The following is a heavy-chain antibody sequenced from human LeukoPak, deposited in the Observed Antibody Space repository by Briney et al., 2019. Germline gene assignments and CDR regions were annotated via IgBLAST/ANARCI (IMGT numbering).Heavy chain of an antibody. Sequence: GGSLRLSCAASGFTFSSYAMHWVRQAPGKGLEWMAVISYDGSNKYYADSVKGRFTISRDNSKNTLYLQMNSLRAEDTAVYYCARALGHDYGDWNDAFDIWGQGTMVTVSS. V-gene: IGHV3-30*04. D-gene: IGHD4-17*01. CDR1: GFTFSSYA. J-gene: IGHJ3*02. CDR3: ARALGHDYGDWNDAFDI. CDR2: ISYDGSNK.